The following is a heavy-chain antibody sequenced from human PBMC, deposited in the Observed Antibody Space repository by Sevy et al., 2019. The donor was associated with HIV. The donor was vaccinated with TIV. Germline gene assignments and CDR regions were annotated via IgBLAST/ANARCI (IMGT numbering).Heavy chain of an antibody. J-gene: IGHJ4*02. V-gene: IGHV3-48*02. Sequence: GGSLRLSCAASGFTFSSYSMNWVRQAPGKGLEWVSHISSNSYTIYYADSVKGRFTITRDNAQNSLYLQMNSLRDEDTGVYYCARDPASYCSGDRYPGTLDYWGQGALVTVSS. D-gene: IGHD2-15*01. CDR2: ISSNSYTI. CDR1: GFTFSSYS. CDR3: ARDPASYCSGDRYPGTLDY.